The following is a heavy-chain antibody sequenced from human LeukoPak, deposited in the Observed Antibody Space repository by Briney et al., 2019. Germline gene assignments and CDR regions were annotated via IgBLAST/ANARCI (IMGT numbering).Heavy chain of an antibody. D-gene: IGHD3-10*01. CDR3: TTAPLVLLWFGELSARDY. Sequence: PGGSLRLSCAASGFTFSHAWMSWVRQAPGKGLEWVGRIKSKTDGGTTDYAAPVKGRFTISRDDSKNTLYLQMNSLKTEDTAVYYCTTAPLVLLWFGELSARDYWGQGTLVTVSS. J-gene: IGHJ4*02. CDR1: GFTFSHAW. CDR2: IKSKTDGGTT. V-gene: IGHV3-15*01.